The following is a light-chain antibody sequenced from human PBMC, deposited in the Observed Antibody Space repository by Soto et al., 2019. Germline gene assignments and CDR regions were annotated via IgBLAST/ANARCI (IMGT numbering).Light chain of an antibody. CDR3: QQSSTTPIT. CDR2: GAS. V-gene: IGKV1-39*01. CDR1: QDIDNY. Sequence: DIQMTQSPSSLSASVGDRVTITCRASQDIDNYLNWYQQKSGNAPKLLIYGASSLQSGVPSRFSGSGSGTXXXXXXXSLQPEDFGTYYCQQSSTTPITFGQGTRLEIK. J-gene: IGKJ5*01.